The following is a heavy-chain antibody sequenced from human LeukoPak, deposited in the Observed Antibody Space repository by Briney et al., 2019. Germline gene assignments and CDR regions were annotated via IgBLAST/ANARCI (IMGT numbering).Heavy chain of an antibody. V-gene: IGHV1-8*03. CDR3: AVDIAAAGTSDDAFDI. J-gene: IGHJ3*02. Sequence: GASVKVSCKASGYTFTSYDINWVRQATGQGLEWMGWMNPNSGNTGYAQKFQGRVTITRNTSISTAYMELSSLRSEDTAVYYCAVDIAAAGTSDDAFDIWGQGTMVTVSS. D-gene: IGHD6-13*01. CDR2: MNPNSGNT. CDR1: GYTFTSYD.